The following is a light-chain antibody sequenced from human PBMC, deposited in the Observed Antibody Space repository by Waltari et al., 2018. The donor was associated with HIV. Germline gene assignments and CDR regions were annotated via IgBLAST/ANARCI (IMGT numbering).Light chain of an antibody. V-gene: IGKV4-1*01. CDR1: QSVLYSCNNKNY. CDR2: WSS. Sequence: LVMTQSPDALAVRPGERVPINGKSSQSVLYSCNNKNYLAWYHKKPGQPPNLLIYWSSTRESAVPDRFSGSGSGTDFTLTISSLQAVDVAVYDCQQYYSIPWPFGQGTKVEIK. J-gene: IGKJ1*01. CDR3: QQYYSIPWP.